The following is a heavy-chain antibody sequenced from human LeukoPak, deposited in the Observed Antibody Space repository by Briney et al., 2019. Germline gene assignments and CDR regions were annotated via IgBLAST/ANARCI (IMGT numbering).Heavy chain of an antibody. V-gene: IGHV1-18*01. D-gene: IGHD6-19*01. Sequence: APVNVSSTASGYTFTSYGISWVRQAPGQGLGWMGWISAYNGNTNYAQKLQGRVTMTTDTSTSTAYMELRSLRSDDTAVYYCARAGHSSGWYGYYYYGMDVWGQGTTVTVSS. CDR1: GYTFTSYG. J-gene: IGHJ6*02. CDR2: ISAYNGNT. CDR3: ARAGHSSGWYGYYYYGMDV.